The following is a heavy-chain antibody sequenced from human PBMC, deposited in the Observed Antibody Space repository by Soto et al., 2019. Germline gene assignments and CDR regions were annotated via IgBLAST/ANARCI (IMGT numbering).Heavy chain of an antibody. CDR2: ISYDGSNK. CDR3: ARDRGAYIAAAVLGY. CDR1: GFTFSSYA. D-gene: IGHD6-13*01. Sequence: QVQLVESGGGVVQPGRSLRLSCAASGFTFSSYAMHWVRQAPGKGLEWVAVISYDGSNKYYADSVKGRFTISRDNSKNTLYLQMNSLRAEDTAVYYCARDRGAYIAAAVLGYWGQGTLVTVSS. V-gene: IGHV3-30-3*01. J-gene: IGHJ4*02.